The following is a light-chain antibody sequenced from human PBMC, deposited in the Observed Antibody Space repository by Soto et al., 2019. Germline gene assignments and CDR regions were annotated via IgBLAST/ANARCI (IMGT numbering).Light chain of an antibody. CDR3: QQYNNWPPT. Sequence: IELTQSPATLSLSPGERATLSCRASQSVSSNLAWYQQKPGQAPRLLIYGASTRATGIPARFSGSGSGTEFTLTISSLQSEDFAVYYCQQYNNWPPTFGQGTKVDIK. CDR2: GAS. J-gene: IGKJ1*01. CDR1: QSVSSN. V-gene: IGKV3-15*01.